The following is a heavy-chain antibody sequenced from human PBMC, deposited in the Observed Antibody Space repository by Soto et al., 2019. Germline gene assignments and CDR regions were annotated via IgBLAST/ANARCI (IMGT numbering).Heavy chain of an antibody. CDR2: IKEDGSQK. V-gene: IGHV3-7*05. CDR1: GFTFSRYW. CDR3: AREAY. J-gene: IGHJ4*02. Sequence: GGSLRLSCAASGFTFSRYWTSWVRQAPGKGPEWVASIKEDGSQKVYVDSVKGRFTISRDNAKSSLYLEMSSLRAEDTAVYYCAREAYWGQGTLVTVSS.